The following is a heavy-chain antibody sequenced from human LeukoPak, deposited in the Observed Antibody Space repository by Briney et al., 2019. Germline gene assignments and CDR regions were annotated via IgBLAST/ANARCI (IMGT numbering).Heavy chain of an antibody. CDR2: MYPGDSDT. CDR3: VRNDRSGDPIAY. J-gene: IGHJ4*02. V-gene: IGHV5-51*01. Sequence: GESLRISCKASGYSFINYWIGWVRQMPGKGLEWMGIMYPGDSDTRYSPSFQGQVTITADKSIKTVYLQWSSLKASDSAMYYCVRNDRSGDPIAYWGQGTLVTVSS. D-gene: IGHD1-26*01. CDR1: GYSFINYW.